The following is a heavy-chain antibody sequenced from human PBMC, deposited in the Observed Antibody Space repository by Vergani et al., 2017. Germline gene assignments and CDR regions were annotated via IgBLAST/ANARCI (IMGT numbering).Heavy chain of an antibody. J-gene: IGHJ4*02. CDR2: IYHSGST. CDR1: GYSISSGYY. D-gene: IGHD4-11*01. V-gene: IGHV4-38-2*01. CDR3: ARRQIGTTVRGFDY. Sequence: QVQLQESGPGLVKPSENLSLTCAVSGYSISSGYYWGWIRQPPGKGLEWIGSIYHSGSTYYNPSLKSRVTISVDTSKNQFSLKLSSVTAADTAVYYCARRQIGTTVRGFDYWGQGTLVTVSS.